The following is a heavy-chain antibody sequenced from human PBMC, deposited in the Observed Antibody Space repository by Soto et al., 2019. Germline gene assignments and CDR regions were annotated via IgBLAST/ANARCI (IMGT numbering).Heavy chain of an antibody. Sequence: GGSLRLSCAASGFTFSNAWMNWVRQAPGKGLEWVGRIKSKTDGGTTDYAAPVKGRFTISRDDSKNTLYLQMNSLKTEDTAVYYCTTDKEDSYGLPYYYGMDVWGQGTTVTVSS. D-gene: IGHD5-18*01. CDR1: GFTFSNAW. J-gene: IGHJ6*02. V-gene: IGHV3-15*07. CDR2: IKSKTDGGTT. CDR3: TTDKEDSYGLPYYYGMDV.